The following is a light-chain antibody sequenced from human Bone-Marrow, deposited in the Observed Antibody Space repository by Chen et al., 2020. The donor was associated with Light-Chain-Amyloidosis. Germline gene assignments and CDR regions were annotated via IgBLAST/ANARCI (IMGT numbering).Light chain of an antibody. CDR3: QSYQGSSQGV. CDR2: EDD. Sequence: NFMHTQPHTVSASSGKMVIISCTRSSGSIAINYVQWYQQRPGSSTTTVIYEDDQRPSGVPDRFSGSIDRSSNSVSLTISGLKTEDEADYYCQSYQGSSQGVFGGGTKLTVL. V-gene: IGLV6-57*01. CDR1: SGSIAINY. J-gene: IGLJ3*02.